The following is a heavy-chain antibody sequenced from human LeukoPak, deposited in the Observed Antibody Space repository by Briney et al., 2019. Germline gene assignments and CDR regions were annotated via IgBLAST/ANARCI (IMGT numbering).Heavy chain of an antibody. J-gene: IGHJ6*02. CDR2: ISYDGSNK. CDR3: ARQPQGRIQVRGVISHDYSMNV. D-gene: IGHD3-10*01. V-gene: IGHV3-30-3*01. CDR1: GFTFSSYA. Sequence: QAGRSLRLSCAASGFTFSSYAMHWVRQAPGKGVEWVAVISYDGSNKYYADSVKGRFTISRDNSKNTLYLQMNSLRAEDTAVYYCARQPQGRIQVRGVISHDYSMNVWGQGTTVTVSS.